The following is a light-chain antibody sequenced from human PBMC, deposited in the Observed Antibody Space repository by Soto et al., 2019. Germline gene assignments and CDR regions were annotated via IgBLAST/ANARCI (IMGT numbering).Light chain of an antibody. V-gene: IGKV1-33*01. CDR3: QQYDDLPLT. CDR1: QAINNY. J-gene: IGKJ4*01. CDR2: DAS. Sequence: DIQMTQSPSSLSASVGDRVTITCQASQAINNYLHWYQQKPGKAPKLLIYDASNLEKGAPSRFSAYRSETDFTFTISSLQPEDIATYYCQQYDDLPLTFGGGTKVDIK.